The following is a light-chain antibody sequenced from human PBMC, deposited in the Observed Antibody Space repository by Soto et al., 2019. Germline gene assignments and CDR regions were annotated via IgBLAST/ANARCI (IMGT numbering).Light chain of an antibody. CDR1: QGISSR. V-gene: IGKV1-12*01. CDR3: QQSNSFPRLT. CDR2: AAS. J-gene: IGKJ4*01. Sequence: DSQLTQSPSFLSASLGDRVSITCRASQGISSRLAWYQQKPGKAPNLLIYAASTLQSGVPSRFSGSGSGTVFTLTINSLQAEDFATYYCQQSNSFPRLTFGGGTKVDIK.